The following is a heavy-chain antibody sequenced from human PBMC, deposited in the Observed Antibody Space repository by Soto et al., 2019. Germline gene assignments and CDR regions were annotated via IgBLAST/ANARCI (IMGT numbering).Heavy chain of an antibody. Sequence: SETLSLTCTVSGGSISRYYWSCIRQPAGKGLEGIGRIYSSGNTDYNPSLQSRVILSVDTSTNQFSLTLNSVTAADTAMYYCAREQQLWLSNPYYYYGLDVWGQGTTVTVSS. J-gene: IGHJ6*02. V-gene: IGHV4-4*07. D-gene: IGHD1-1*01. CDR1: GGSISRYY. CDR2: IYSSGNT. CDR3: AREQQLWLSNPYYYYGLDV.